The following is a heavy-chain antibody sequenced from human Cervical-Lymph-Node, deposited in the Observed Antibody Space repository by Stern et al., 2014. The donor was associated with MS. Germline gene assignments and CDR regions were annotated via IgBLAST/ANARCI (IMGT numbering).Heavy chain of an antibody. CDR1: GSTFRNAW. Sequence: MKLVQSGGGFVKPGESLRLSCAASGSTFRNAWINWVRQTQGKGLELVGRIKSKRAGETTDNAAPVKGRFTISRDDSNNTLYLQMNSLKTEDTAVYYCTTDLVYADYWGQGTLVTVSS. D-gene: IGHD2-2*01. CDR2: IKSKRAGETT. CDR3: TTDLVYADY. V-gene: IGHV3-15*01. J-gene: IGHJ4*02.